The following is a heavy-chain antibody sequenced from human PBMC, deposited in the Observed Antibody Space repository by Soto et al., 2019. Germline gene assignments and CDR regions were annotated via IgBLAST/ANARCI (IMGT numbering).Heavy chain of an antibody. J-gene: IGHJ4*02. D-gene: IGHD3-9*01. CDR1: GGTFSSYA. CDR3: ASDVPTHRDILTGYSVY. CDR2: IIPIFGTA. Sequence: QVQLVQSGAEVKKPGASVKVSCKASGGTFSSYAISWVRQAPGQGLEWMGGIIPIFGTANYAQKFQGRVTITADKSTSTAYMELSRLRSEDTAVYYCASDVPTHRDILTGYSVYWGQGTLVTVSS. V-gene: IGHV1-69*06.